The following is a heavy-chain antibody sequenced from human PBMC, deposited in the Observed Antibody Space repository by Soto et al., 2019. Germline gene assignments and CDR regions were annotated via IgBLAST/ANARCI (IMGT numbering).Heavy chain of an antibody. Sequence: QVPLVQSGAEVKKPGSSVKVSCKASGGTFSSYTISWVRQAPGQGLEWMGRIIPILGIANYAQKFQGRVTITADKSTSTAYMELSSLRSEDTAVYYCARGYCSGGSCYATFDYWGQGTLVTVSS. CDR3: ARGYCSGGSCYATFDY. J-gene: IGHJ4*02. CDR2: IIPILGIA. D-gene: IGHD2-15*01. V-gene: IGHV1-69*02. CDR1: GGTFSSYT.